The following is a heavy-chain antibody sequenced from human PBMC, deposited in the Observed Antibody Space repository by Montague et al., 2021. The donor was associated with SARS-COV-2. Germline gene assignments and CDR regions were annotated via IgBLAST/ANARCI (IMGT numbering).Heavy chain of an antibody. V-gene: IGHV4-59*12. D-gene: IGHD6-13*01. CDR2: MHYSGST. J-gene: IGHJ4*03. CDR3: ARVPFSSSWYYLDY. CDR1: GGSITGYF. Sequence: SETLSLTCTISGGSITGYFWTWIRQPPGKGLEWLGHMHYSGSTKYNPSLESRVTMSIDTSESQFSLHLRSVTAADTGVYHCARVPFSSSWYYLDYWGQGTTVTVSS.